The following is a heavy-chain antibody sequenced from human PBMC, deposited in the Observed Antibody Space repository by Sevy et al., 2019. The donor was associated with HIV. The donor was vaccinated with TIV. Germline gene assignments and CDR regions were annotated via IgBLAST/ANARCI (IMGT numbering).Heavy chain of an antibody. Sequence: SETLSLTCTVSGGSVSSGSYYWSWIRQPPGKGLEWIGYIYYSGSTNYYPSLKSRVTISVDTSKNQFSLKLSSVTAADTAVYYCARSASSGYYIRFWFDPWGQGTLVTVSS. CDR3: ARSASSGYYIRFWFDP. CDR2: IYYSGST. V-gene: IGHV4-61*01. CDR1: GGSVSSGSYY. J-gene: IGHJ5*02. D-gene: IGHD3-22*01.